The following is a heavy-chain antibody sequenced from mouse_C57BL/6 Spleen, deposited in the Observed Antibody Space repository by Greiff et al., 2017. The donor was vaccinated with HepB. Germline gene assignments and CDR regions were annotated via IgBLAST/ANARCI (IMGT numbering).Heavy chain of an antibody. CDR2: INPGSGGT. CDR3: AFCLLRYAMDY. D-gene: IGHD2-1*01. Sequence: QVQLQQSGAELVRPGTSVKVSCKASGYAFTNYLIEWVKQRPGQGLEWIGVINPGSGGTNYNEKFKGKATLTADKSSSTAYMQLSSLTSEDSAVYFCAFCLLRYAMDYGGQGTSVTVSS. J-gene: IGHJ4*01. CDR1: GYAFTNYL. V-gene: IGHV1-54*01.